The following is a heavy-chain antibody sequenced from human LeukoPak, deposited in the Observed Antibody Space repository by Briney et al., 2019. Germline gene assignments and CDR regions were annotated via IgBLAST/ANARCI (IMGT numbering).Heavy chain of an antibody. CDR1: GYTFTGYY. D-gene: IGHD4/OR15-4a*01. CDR3: ARDRVTMVVTSLQFVSY. Sequence: ASVKVSCKASGYTFTGYYMHWVRQAPGQGLEWMGRINPNSGGTNYAQKFQGRVTMTRDTSISTAYMELSRLRSDDTAVYYCARDRVTMVVTSLQFVSYWGQGTLVTVSS. CDR2: INPNSGGT. V-gene: IGHV1-2*06. J-gene: IGHJ4*02.